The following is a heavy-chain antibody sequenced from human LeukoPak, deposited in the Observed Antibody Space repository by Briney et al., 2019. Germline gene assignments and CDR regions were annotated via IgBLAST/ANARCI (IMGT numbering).Heavy chain of an antibody. Sequence: PGGSLRLSCAASGFTFNYYSMNWVRQAPGKGLEWVSYISTGGSSIYYADSVKGRFTISRGNAKNTLYLQMNSLRAEDTAVYYCSRDRIEYSFGTGFDYWGQGTLVTVSS. CDR2: ISTGGSSI. CDR1: GFTFNYYS. CDR3: SRDRIEYSFGTGFDY. V-gene: IGHV3-48*04. J-gene: IGHJ4*02. D-gene: IGHD3-16*01.